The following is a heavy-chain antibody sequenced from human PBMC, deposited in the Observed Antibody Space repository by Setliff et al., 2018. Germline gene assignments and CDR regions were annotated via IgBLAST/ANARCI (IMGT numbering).Heavy chain of an antibody. CDR3: ARDLAVAGYYGAFDI. CDR1: GYTFTSYY. D-gene: IGHD6-19*01. J-gene: IGHJ3*02. Sequence: GASVKVSCKASGYTFTSYYMHWVRQAPGQGLEWMGIINPSGGSTSYAQKFQGRVTMTRDTSTSTAYMELSSLRSEDTAVYYCARDLAVAGYYGAFDIWGQGTMVTVSS. CDR2: INPSGGST. V-gene: IGHV1-46*01.